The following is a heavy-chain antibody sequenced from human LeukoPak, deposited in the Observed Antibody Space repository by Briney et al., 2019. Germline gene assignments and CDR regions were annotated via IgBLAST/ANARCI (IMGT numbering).Heavy chain of an antibody. J-gene: IGHJ5*02. CDR2: ISDDGRRK. D-gene: IGHD5-18*01. Sequence: GGSLRLSCAASGFSFISYGMHWVRQAPGKGLEWVGVISDDGRRKDYADSVKGRFTISRDNSKDTLYLQMNSLRAEDTAVYYCAREGVDTAMVMGANWFDPWGQGTLVTVSS. CDR3: AREGVDTAMVMGANWFDP. CDR1: GFSFISYG. V-gene: IGHV3-30*03.